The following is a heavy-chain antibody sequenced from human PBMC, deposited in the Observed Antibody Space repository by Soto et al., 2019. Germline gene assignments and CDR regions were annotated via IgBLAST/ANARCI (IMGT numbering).Heavy chain of an antibody. CDR2: INPNGGST. D-gene: IGHD2-21*01. Sequence: QVRLVQSGAEVKKPGASVKVSCKASGYLFTTYYIHWVRQAPGQGLEWMAIINPNGGSTNCAQEFQGRITLTRDTSTSTVYMDLSSLTSEDTAVYYCARGLYSGDKWGQGTRVTVSS. CDR3: ARGLYSGDK. CDR1: GYLFTTYY. V-gene: IGHV1-46*01. J-gene: IGHJ4*02.